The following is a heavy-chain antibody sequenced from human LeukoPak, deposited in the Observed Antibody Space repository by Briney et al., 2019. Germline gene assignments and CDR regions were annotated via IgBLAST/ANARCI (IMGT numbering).Heavy chain of an antibody. V-gene: IGHV1-18*01. Sequence: ASVKVSCKASGYTFTSYGISWVRQAPGQGLEWMGWISAYNGNTNYAQKLQGRVTMTTDTSTSTAYMELRSLRSDDTAVYYCARDKGSGWYLARLDPWGQGTLVTVSS. CDR1: GYTFTSYG. J-gene: IGHJ5*02. CDR2: ISAYNGNT. CDR3: ARDKGSGWYLARLDP. D-gene: IGHD6-19*01.